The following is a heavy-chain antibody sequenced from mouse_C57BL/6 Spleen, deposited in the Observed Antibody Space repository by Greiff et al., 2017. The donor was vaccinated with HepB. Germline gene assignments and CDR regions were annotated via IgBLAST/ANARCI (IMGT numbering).Heavy chain of an antibody. Sequence: VQLQQSGAELVRPGSSVKLSCKASGYTFTSYWMHWVKQRPIQGLEWIGNIDPSDSETHYNQKFKDKATLTVDKSSSTAYMQLSSLTSEYSAVYYCARNYDDTYYAMDYWGQGTSVTVSS. D-gene: IGHD2-4*01. CDR3: ARNYDDTYYAMDY. J-gene: IGHJ4*01. CDR2: IDPSDSET. CDR1: GYTFTSYW. V-gene: IGHV1-52*01.